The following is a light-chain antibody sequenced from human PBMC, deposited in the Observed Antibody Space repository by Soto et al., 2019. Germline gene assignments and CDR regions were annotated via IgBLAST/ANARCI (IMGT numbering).Light chain of an antibody. V-gene: IGKV3-11*01. CDR2: DAS. Sequence: EIVLTQSPATLSLSPGEIATLSCSASQSVSSYLAWYQQKPGQAPRLLIYDASSRATGIPDRFSGGGSGTDFTLTISRLEPEDFAVYYCQKFSSYPLNFGGGTKVDIK. J-gene: IGKJ4*01. CDR3: QKFSSYPLN. CDR1: QSVSSY.